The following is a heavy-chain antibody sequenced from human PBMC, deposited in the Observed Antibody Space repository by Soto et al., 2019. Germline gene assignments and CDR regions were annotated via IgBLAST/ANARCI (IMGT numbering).Heavy chain of an antibody. CDR2: ISSTTNYI. V-gene: IGHV3-21*06. CDR3: ARESEDLASNFDY. Sequence: GGSLRLSCAASGFTFTRYSMNWVRQAPGKGLEWVSSISSTTNYIYYGDSMKGRFTISRDNTKNSLYLEMNSLRAEDTAVYYCARESEDLASNFDYWGQGTLVTVSS. J-gene: IGHJ4*02. CDR1: GFTFTRYS.